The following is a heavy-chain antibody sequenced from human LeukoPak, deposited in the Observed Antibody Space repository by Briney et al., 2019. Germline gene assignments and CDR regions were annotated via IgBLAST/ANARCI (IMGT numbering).Heavy chain of an antibody. V-gene: IGHV3-30*04. CDR2: VSYDGSNK. CDR1: GFTFSSYA. D-gene: IGHD2-2*03. Sequence: PGGSLRLSCAASGFTFSSYAMHWVRQAPGKGLEWVAVVSYDGSNKYYADSVKGRFTISRDNSKNTLYLQMNSLRAEGTAVFYCAGELDIVVVPAAKPPYYYYGMDVWGQGTTVTVSS. CDR3: AGELDIVVVPAAKPPYYYYGMDV. J-gene: IGHJ6*02.